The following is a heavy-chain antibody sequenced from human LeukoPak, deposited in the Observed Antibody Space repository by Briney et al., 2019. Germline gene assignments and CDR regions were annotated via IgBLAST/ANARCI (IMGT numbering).Heavy chain of an antibody. CDR3: ARGRVSSSTWYSTCYYYFYMDV. CDR1: DDSITMYY. D-gene: IGHD1-1*01. J-gene: IGHJ6*03. V-gene: IGHV4-59*01. Sequence: SETLSLTCSVSDDSITMYYWTWIRQPPGKGLEWIGYVDHTGSTNFNPSLNGRVSISRDTTKNLFSLRLRSVTAADTAVYFCARGRVSSSTWYSTCYYYFYMDVWGKGTTVTVSS. CDR2: VDHTGST.